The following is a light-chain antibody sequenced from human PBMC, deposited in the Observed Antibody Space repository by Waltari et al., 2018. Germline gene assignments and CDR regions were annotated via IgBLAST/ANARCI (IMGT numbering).Light chain of an antibody. J-gene: IGKJ1*01. V-gene: IGKV3-20*01. CDR3: QKYGTLPAT. Sequence: DIFLTQSPGTLSLSPGEGATLSCRASQSISRFLAWYQQKPGQAPRLLIYDASTRATGSPDRFSGSGSGTDFSLTISRLEPEEFAVYYCQKYGTLPATFGQGTKVEIK. CDR2: DAS. CDR1: QSISRF.